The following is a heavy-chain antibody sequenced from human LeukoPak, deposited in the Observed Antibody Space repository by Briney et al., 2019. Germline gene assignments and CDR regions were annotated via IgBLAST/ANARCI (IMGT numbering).Heavy chain of an antibody. CDR3: ARDWGLYSGSYSNDY. D-gene: IGHD1-26*01. CDR1: GYTFTGYH. Sequence: ASVKVSCKASGYTFTGYHMHWVRQAPGQGLEWMGWINPNSGGTNYAQKFQGRVTMTRDTSISTAYMELSRLRSDDTAVYYCARDWGLYSGSYSNDYWGQGTLVTVSS. CDR2: INPNSGGT. J-gene: IGHJ4*02. V-gene: IGHV1-2*02.